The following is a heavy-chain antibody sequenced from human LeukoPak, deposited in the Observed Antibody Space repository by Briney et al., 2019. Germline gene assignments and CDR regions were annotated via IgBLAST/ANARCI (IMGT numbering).Heavy chain of an antibody. J-gene: IGHJ5*02. Sequence: GSPVKVSCKASGGTFSSYAIIWVRQAPGQGLEWMGGIIPIFGTANYAQKFQGRVTITADESTSTAYMELSSLRSEDTAVYYCAYCGGDCYSDIWFDPWGQGTLVTVSS. D-gene: IGHD2-21*02. V-gene: IGHV1-69*01. CDR2: IIPIFGTA. CDR1: GGTFSSYA. CDR3: AYCGGDCYSDIWFDP.